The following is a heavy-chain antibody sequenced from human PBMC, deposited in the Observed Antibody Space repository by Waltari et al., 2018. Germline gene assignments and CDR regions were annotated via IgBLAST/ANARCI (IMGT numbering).Heavy chain of an antibody. Sequence: EVQLVESGGGLVQPGGSLRLSCAASGFTFSSYSMNWVRQAPGKGLEWVSYISISSSTIYYADSVKGRFTISRDNAKNSLYLQMNSLRAEDTAVYYCARAYGAAFFDAFAIWGQGTMVTVSS. V-gene: IGHV3-48*01. J-gene: IGHJ3*02. CDR1: GFTFSSYS. CDR3: ARAYGAAFFDAFAI. CDR2: ISISSSTI. D-gene: IGHD1-26*01.